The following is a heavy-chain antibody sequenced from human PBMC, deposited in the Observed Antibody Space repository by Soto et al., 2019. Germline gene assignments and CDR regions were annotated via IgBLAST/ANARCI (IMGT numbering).Heavy chain of an antibody. Sequence: QLQLQESGPGLVKPSETLSLTCTVSGGSISGSTYYWGCIRQPPGKGLEYIGSTYYSGRTDYNPSPKSRVTVSVDTSKTQCSLSLNSVTAADTAVYYCARHGSGSQYPSAHWGQGTLVTVSS. CDR1: GGSISGSTYY. D-gene: IGHD3-10*01. CDR3: ARHGSGSQYPSAH. V-gene: IGHV4-39*01. CDR2: TYYSGRT. J-gene: IGHJ4*02.